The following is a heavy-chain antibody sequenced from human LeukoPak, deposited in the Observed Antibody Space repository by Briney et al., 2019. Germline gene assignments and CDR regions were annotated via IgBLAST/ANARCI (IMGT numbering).Heavy chain of an antibody. D-gene: IGHD3-22*01. J-gene: IGHJ4*02. CDR3: ARGATYYYDSGGYYYGQYYFDY. CDR1: GGSISSYY. Sequence: PSETLSLTCTASGGSISSYYWSWIRQPAGKGLEWIGRIYTSGSTNYNPSLKSRVTTSVDTSKNQFSLKLSSVTAADTAVYYCARGATYYYDSGGYYYGQYYFDYWGQGTLVTVSS. CDR2: IYTSGST. V-gene: IGHV4-4*07.